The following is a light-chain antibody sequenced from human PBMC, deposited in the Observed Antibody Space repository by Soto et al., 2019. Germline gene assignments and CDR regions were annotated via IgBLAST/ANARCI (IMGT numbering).Light chain of an antibody. Sequence: EIVLTQSPGTLSLSPGERATLSCRASQSVSSSYLAWYHQKPGQAPRLLLYVASSRATGIPDRFSGSVSGTDLPLTISRLEPEEFAVYYWQQYRSSPSMYPFGRGAQLEIK. J-gene: IGKJ2*01. CDR1: QSVSSSY. V-gene: IGKV3-20*01. CDR3: QQYRSSPSMYP. CDR2: VAS.